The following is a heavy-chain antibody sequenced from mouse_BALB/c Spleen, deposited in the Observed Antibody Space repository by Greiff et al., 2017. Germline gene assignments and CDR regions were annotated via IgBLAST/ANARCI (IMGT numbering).Heavy chain of an antibody. CDR2: ISYSGST. CDR3: ARYGGLRYFDV. J-gene: IGHJ1*01. Sequence: EVKVEESGPGLVKPSQSLSLTCTVTGYSITSDYAWNWIRQFPGNKLEWMGYISYSGSTSYNPSLKSRISITRDTSKNQFFLQLNSVTTEDTATYYCARYGGLRYFDVWGAGTTVTVSS. V-gene: IGHV3-2*02. D-gene: IGHD2-13*01. CDR1: GYSITSDYA.